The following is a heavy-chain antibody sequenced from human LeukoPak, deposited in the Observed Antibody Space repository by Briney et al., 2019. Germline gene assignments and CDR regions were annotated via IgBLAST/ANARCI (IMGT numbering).Heavy chain of an antibody. J-gene: IGHJ6*02. Sequence: ASVKVSCKASGGTFSSYAISWVRQAPGQGLEWMGRITPIFGIANYAQKFQGRVTITADKSTSTAYMELSSLRSEDTAVYYCAIAAAGKDYYYGMDVWGQGTTVTVSS. CDR1: GGTFSSYA. CDR3: AIAAAGKDYYYGMDV. V-gene: IGHV1-69*04. CDR2: ITPIFGIA. D-gene: IGHD6-13*01.